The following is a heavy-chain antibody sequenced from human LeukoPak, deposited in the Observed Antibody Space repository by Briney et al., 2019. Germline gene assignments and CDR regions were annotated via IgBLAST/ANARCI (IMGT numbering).Heavy chain of an antibody. Sequence: AGSLRLSCAASGFTVSSNFMSWVRQVPGKGLEWVSVIYSGGTTEYADSVKGRFTISRDNSKNTLYLQMNSLRAEDTAVYYCASDGYGYNYMDVWGKGTTVTVSS. CDR1: GFTVSSNF. CDR3: ASDGYGYNYMDV. V-gene: IGHV3-53*01. J-gene: IGHJ6*03. D-gene: IGHD1-1*01. CDR2: IYSGGTT.